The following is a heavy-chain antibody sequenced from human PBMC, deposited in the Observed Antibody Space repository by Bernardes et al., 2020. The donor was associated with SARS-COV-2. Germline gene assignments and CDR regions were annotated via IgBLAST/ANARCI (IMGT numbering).Heavy chain of an antibody. CDR2: ISSSSSTI. V-gene: IGHV3-48*04. CDR1: GFTFSSYS. Sequence: GSLRLSCAASGFTFSSYSMNWVRQAPGKGLEWVSYISSSSSTIYYADSVKGRFTISRDNAKNSLYLQMNSLRAEDTAVYYCATLGFSGARIVVVPAATEYFQHWGQGTLVTVSS. J-gene: IGHJ1*01. CDR3: ATLGFSGARIVVVPAATEYFQH. D-gene: IGHD2-2*01.